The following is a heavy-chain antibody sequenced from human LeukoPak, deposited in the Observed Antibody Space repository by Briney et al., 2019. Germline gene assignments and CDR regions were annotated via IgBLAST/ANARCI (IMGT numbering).Heavy chain of an antibody. V-gene: IGHV3-72*01. D-gene: IGHD6-19*01. CDR1: GFTFSDHY. CDR3: TTDGWSIEH. Sequence: TGGSLRLSCAASGFTFTSGFTFSDHYMDWVRQAPGKGLEWVGRSRNKAQNYATKYATSVKDRFTISRDDSKNSLYLQMNSLKTEDTAVYYCTTDGWSIEHWGQGTLVTVSS. CDR2: SRNKAQNYAT. J-gene: IGHJ1*01.